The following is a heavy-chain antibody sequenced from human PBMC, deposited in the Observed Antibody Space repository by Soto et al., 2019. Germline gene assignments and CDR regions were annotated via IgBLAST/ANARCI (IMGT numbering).Heavy chain of an antibody. D-gene: IGHD1-26*01. Sequence: QVQLQESGPGLVKPSETLSLTCNVSGGSIRSYYWSWVRQPPGKPLEWIGRICTSGSTNYNPSLTSRVSMSVDTSKNQFALEVTSVTAADTAVYYCAIEGASGFGMDVWGVGIPVSVSS. CDR3: AIEGASGFGMDV. J-gene: IGHJ6*04. CDR2: ICTSGST. V-gene: IGHV4-4*07. CDR1: GGSIRSYY.